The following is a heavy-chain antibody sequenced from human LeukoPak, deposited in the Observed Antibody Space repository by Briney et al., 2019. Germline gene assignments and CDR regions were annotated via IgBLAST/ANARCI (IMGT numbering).Heavy chain of an antibody. D-gene: IGHD6-19*01. CDR1: GGSFSGYY. CDR2: INHSGST. CDR3: ARGYSSGWYPVYGMDV. Sequence: PSETLSLTCAVYGGSFSGYYWSWIRQPPGKGLEWIGEINHSGSTNYNPSLKSRVTISVDTSKNQFSLKLSSVTAADTAVYYCARGYSSGWYPVYGMDVWGQGTTVTVSS. V-gene: IGHV4-34*01. J-gene: IGHJ6*02.